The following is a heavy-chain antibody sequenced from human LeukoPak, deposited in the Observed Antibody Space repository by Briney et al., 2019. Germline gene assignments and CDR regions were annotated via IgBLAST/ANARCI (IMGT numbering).Heavy chain of an antibody. V-gene: IGHV3-23*01. CDR1: GFSFSSFA. Sequence: GGSLRLSCAGSGFSFSSFAMNWVRQAPGKGLEWVSVLIGSSGSTDYADSVKGRFTMSRDISKNTLFLQMNSLRAEDTAIYYCAKGAYDYIEIAYFDSWGQGTLVTVSS. CDR3: AKGAYDYIEIAYFDS. D-gene: IGHD5-12*01. CDR2: LIGSSGST. J-gene: IGHJ4*02.